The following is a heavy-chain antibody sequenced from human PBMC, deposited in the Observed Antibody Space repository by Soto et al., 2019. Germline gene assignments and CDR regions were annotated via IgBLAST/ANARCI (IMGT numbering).Heavy chain of an antibody. CDR2: IIPIFGTA. V-gene: IGHV1-69*13. J-gene: IGHJ4*01. CDR1: GDTFSSYS. Sequence: SVKFSCKASGDTFSSYSISWVRQAPGQGLEWMGGIIPIFGTANYAQKFQGRVTITADESTSTAYMELSSLRSEDTAVYYCARLGVDTAMVPDDYWGHGTLV. D-gene: IGHD5-18*01. CDR3: ARLGVDTAMVPDDY.